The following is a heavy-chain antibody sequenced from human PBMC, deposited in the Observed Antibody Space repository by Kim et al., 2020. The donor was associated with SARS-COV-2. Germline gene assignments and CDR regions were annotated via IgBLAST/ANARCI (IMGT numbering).Heavy chain of an antibody. Sequence: GGSLRLSCAASGFTFSSYSMNWVRQAPGKGLEWVSYISSSSSTIYYADSVKGRFTISRDNAKNSLYPQMNSLRDEDTAVYYCARQRALGLYFLKVGGIDYWGQGTLVTVSS. D-gene: IGHD3-10*01. J-gene: IGHJ4*02. V-gene: IGHV3-48*02. CDR3: ARQRALGLYFLKVGGIDY. CDR1: GFTFSSYS. CDR2: ISSSSSTI.